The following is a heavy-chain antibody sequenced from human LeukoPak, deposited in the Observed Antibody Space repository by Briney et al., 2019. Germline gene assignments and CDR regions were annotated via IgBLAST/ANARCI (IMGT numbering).Heavy chain of an antibody. CDR2: ISPSGDIT. J-gene: IGHJ4*02. Sequence: GGTLRLSCAASGFTFSNHGMNWVRQAPGKGLEWVSGISPSGDITYYADSVKGRFTISRDNSKNTLYLQMNSLRAEDTAVYYCARRAGAYSHPYDYWGQGTLVTVSS. CDR3: ARRAGAYSHPYDY. D-gene: IGHD4/OR15-4a*01. V-gene: IGHV3-23*01. CDR1: GFTFSNHG.